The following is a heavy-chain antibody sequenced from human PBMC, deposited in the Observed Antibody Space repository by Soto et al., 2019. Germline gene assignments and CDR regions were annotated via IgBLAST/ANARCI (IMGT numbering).Heavy chain of an antibody. CDR2: ISAYNGNT. D-gene: IGHD3-10*01. CDR1: GYTFTSYG. Sequence: QIQLVQSGAEVKKPGASVKVSCKASGYTFTSYGISWVRQAPGQGLEWMGWISAYNGNTNYAEKLQGRVTMTTDTSTSPAYMELRSLRSDDTAVYYCARHFLLPGGYDAFDIWGQGTMVTVSS. V-gene: IGHV1-18*01. J-gene: IGHJ3*02. CDR3: ARHFLLPGGYDAFDI.